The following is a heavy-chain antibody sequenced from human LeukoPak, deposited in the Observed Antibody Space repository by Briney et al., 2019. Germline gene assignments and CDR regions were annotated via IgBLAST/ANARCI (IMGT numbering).Heavy chain of an antibody. CDR2: INPNSGGT. D-gene: IGHD3-16*01. CDR1: GYTFTGYY. J-gene: IGHJ6*02. Sequence: ASVKVSCKASGYTFTGYYMHWVRQAPGQGLEWMGWINPNSGGTNYAQKFQGRVTMTRDTSISTAYMELSRLRSDDTAVYYCARRYVPPYYYYYGMDVWGQGTTVTVSS. CDR3: ARRYVPPYYYYYGMDV. V-gene: IGHV1-2*02.